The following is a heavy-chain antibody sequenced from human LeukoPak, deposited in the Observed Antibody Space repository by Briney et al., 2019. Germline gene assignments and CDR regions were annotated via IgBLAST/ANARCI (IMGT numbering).Heavy chain of an antibody. CDR3: ARRVASLDAFDI. Sequence: ASVKVSCKASGYTFTSYAMHWVRQAPGQRLEWMGWINAGNGNTKYSQKLQGRVTITRDTSASTAYMELSSLRSEDTAVYYCARRVASLDAFDIWGQGTMVTVSS. CDR2: INAGNGNT. J-gene: IGHJ3*02. CDR1: GYTFTSYA. D-gene: IGHD2-15*01. V-gene: IGHV1-3*01.